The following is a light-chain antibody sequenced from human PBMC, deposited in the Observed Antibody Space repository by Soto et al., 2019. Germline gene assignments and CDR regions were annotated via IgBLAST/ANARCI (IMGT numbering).Light chain of an antibody. Sequence: EIVLTQSPATLSLSPGERATLSCRASPSVTNFLAWYQQKPGQAPRLLIYGAFNRATGIPARFSGSGSGTDFTLPISSLEPEDSAVYYCQQRNVWPPATFGQGTRLEI. CDR1: PSVTNF. CDR3: QQRNVWPPAT. CDR2: GAF. V-gene: IGKV3-11*01. J-gene: IGKJ5*01.